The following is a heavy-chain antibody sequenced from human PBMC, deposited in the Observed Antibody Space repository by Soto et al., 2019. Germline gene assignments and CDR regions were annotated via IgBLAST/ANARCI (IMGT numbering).Heavy chain of an antibody. CDR2: ISAYNGNT. Sequence: ASVKVSCKASGYTFTIYGISWVRQAPGQGLEWMGWISAYNGNTNYAQKLQGRVTMTTDTSTSTAYMELRSLRSDDTAVYYCARVGRNWNVYGMDVWGQGTTVTVSS. CDR1: GYTFTIYG. CDR3: ARVGRNWNVYGMDV. D-gene: IGHD1-1*01. V-gene: IGHV1-18*01. J-gene: IGHJ6*02.